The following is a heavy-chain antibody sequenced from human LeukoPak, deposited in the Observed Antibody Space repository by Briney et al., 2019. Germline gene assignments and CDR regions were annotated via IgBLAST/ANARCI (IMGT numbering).Heavy chain of an antibody. CDR3: ARGYYHQYYFDY. J-gene: IGHJ4*02. CDR2: IYSGGST. Sequence: GGSPRLSCAASGFTVSSNYMSWVRQAPGKGLEWVSVIYSGGSTYYADSVKGRFTIFRHNSKNTLYLQMNSLRAEDTAVYYCARGYYHQYYFDYWGQGTLVTVYS. D-gene: IGHD3-22*01. V-gene: IGHV3-53*04. CDR1: GFTVSSNY.